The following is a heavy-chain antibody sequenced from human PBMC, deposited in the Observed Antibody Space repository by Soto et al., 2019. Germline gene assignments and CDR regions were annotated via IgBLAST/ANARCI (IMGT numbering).Heavy chain of an antibody. Sequence: GGSLRLSCAASGFTFSSYAMSWVRQAPGKGPEWVSAISGSGGSTYYADSVKGRFTISRDNSKNTLYLQMNSLRAEDTAVYYCAKDGEYYYDSSGYQYWGQGTLVTVSS. CDR1: GFTFSSYA. J-gene: IGHJ4*02. D-gene: IGHD3-22*01. V-gene: IGHV3-23*01. CDR2: ISGSGGST. CDR3: AKDGEYYYDSSGYQY.